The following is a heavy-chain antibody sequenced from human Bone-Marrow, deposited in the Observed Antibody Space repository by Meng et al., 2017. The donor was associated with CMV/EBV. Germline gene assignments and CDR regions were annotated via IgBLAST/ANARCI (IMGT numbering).Heavy chain of an antibody. CDR3: ARAYCTTNSCYTYYFDP. CDR2: INHTGSA. V-gene: IGHV4-34*01. CDR1: GGSFSGYY. J-gene: IGHJ4*02. Sequence: YGGSFSGYYWTWIRQPPAKGLEWIGEINHTGSANSNPSLKSRVTISVDRSKNQFSLKVTSVTAADTAVYYCARAYCTTNSCYTYYFDPWGQGTLVTVSS. D-gene: IGHD2-8*01.